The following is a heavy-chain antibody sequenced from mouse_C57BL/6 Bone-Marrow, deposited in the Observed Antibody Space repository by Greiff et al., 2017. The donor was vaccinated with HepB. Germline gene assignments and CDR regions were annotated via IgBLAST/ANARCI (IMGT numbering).Heavy chain of an antibody. CDR2: IHPNSGST. Sequence: QVQLKQPGAELVKPGASVKLSCKASGYTFTSYWMHWVKQRPGQGLEWIGMIHPNSGSTNYNEKFKSKAKLTVDKSSSTAYMQLSSLTSEDSAVYYWARGWLLRAMDYWGQGTSVTVSS. D-gene: IGHD2-3*01. J-gene: IGHJ4*01. CDR3: ARGWLLRAMDY. CDR1: GYTFTSYW. V-gene: IGHV1-64*01.